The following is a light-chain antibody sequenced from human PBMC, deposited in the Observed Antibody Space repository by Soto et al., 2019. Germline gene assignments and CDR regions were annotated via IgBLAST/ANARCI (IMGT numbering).Light chain of an antibody. CDR3: HVWDNVGDHYV. CDR2: DDT. J-gene: IGLJ1*01. Sequence: SYELTQPPSVSVAPGQTARLACAGNNIGSKSVHWYQQRPGQAPVLVVYDDTDRPSGIPERFSGSNSGNTATLTISRVEAGDEADYYCHVWDNVGDHYVFGPGTKVTVL. CDR1: NIGSKS. V-gene: IGLV3-21*02.